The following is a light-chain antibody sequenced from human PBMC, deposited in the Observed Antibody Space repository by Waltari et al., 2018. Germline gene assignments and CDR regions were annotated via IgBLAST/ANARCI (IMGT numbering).Light chain of an antibody. Sequence: DIVMTQSPDSLAVSLGERATINCKSTKSVLYSSNNNNYLAWYQQKPGQPPKLLIYWASTRESGVPDRFSGSGSGTDFTLSISSLQAEDVAVYYCQQYYSNPWTFGQGTKVEVK. CDR2: WAS. CDR1: KSVLYSSNNNNY. CDR3: QQYYSNPWT. V-gene: IGKV4-1*01. J-gene: IGKJ1*01.